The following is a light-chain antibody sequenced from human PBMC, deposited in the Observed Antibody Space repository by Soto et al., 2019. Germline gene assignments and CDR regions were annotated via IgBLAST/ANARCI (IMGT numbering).Light chain of an antibody. V-gene: IGLV1-44*01. J-gene: IGLJ2*01. CDR3: AAWDDSMNGPV. Sequence: QAVLTQPPSASGTPGQRVSISCSGSSSNIGSNSVNWYQQFPGTAPKLLIYTNTQRPSGVPDRFSGSKSGTSASLAISGLKSEDEDDYYCAAWDDSMNGPVFGGGTKVTVL. CDR2: TNT. CDR1: SSNIGSNS.